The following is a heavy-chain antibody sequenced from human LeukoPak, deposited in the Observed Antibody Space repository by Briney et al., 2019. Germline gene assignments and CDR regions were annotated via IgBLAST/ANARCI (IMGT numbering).Heavy chain of an antibody. CDR2: IYYSGST. V-gene: IGHV4-30-4*08. D-gene: IGHD3-3*01. CDR1: GGSISSGDYY. J-gene: IGHJ4*02. CDR3: ARTSGYDFWSGYYRSDY. Sequence: SETLSLTCTVSGGSISSGDYYLSWIRQPPGKGLEWIGYIYYSGSTYYNPSLKSRVTISVDTSKNQFSLKLSSVTAADTAVYYCARTSGYDFWSGYYRSDYWGQGTLVTVSS.